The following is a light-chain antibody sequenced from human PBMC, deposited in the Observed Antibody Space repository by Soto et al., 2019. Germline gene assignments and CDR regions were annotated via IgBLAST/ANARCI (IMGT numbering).Light chain of an antibody. CDR1: HTINTY. Sequence: DIPMTQSPSSLSASVGDRVTITCWASHTINTYLNWYQHKPGKTPNLLIYAASSFQSGVPSRFSGSGSGTDFTLTISSLQPEDFATYYCQQTYSIPWTFGQGTKVEIK. V-gene: IGKV1-39*01. J-gene: IGKJ1*01. CDR3: QQTYSIPWT. CDR2: AAS.